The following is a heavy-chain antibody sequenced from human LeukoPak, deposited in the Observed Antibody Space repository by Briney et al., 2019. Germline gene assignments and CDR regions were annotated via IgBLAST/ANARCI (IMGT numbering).Heavy chain of an antibody. D-gene: IGHD1-1*01. Sequence: SVKVSCKASGGTFSSYAISWVRQAPGQGLEWMGGIIPIFGTANYAQKFQGRVTITADESTSTAYMELSSLRSEDTAVYYCARDVNGSRSFDYWGQGTLVTVSS. CDR3: ARDVNGSRSFDY. J-gene: IGHJ4*02. V-gene: IGHV1-69*13. CDR2: IIPIFGTA. CDR1: GGTFSSYA.